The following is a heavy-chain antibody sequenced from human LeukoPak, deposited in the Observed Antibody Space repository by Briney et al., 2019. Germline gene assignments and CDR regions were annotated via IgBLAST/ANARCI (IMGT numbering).Heavy chain of an antibody. Sequence: GGSLRLSCAASGFTFRSYSMNWVRQAPGKGLEWVSSIGGSSTSIYYADSVKGRFTISRDNAKNSLYLQMNRLRAEDTAVYFCAKEAEEAFDYWAREPWSPSPQ. CDR3: AKEAEEAFDY. CDR1: GFTFRSYS. CDR2: IGGSSTSI. V-gene: IGHV3-21*01. J-gene: IGHJ4*02.